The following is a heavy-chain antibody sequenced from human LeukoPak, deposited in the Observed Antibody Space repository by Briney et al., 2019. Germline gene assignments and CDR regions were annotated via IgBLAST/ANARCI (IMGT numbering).Heavy chain of an antibody. CDR2: ISSSGSTI. D-gene: IGHD3-10*01. Sequence: GGSLRLSCAASGFTFNSYEMNWVRQAPGKGLEWVSYISSSGSTIYYADSVKGRFTISRDNAKNSLYLQMNSLRAEDTAVYYCARDYYGSGSYSIFDYWGQGTLVTVSS. CDR1: GFTFNSYE. J-gene: IGHJ4*02. CDR3: ARDYYGSGSYSIFDY. V-gene: IGHV3-48*03.